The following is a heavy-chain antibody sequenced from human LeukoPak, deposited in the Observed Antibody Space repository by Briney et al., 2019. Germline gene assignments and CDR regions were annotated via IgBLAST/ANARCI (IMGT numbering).Heavy chain of an antibody. CDR1: GGSISSYY. J-gene: IGHJ2*01. CDR2: IYFSGST. V-gene: IGHV4-59*01. Sequence: PSETLSLTCTVSGGSISSYYWSWIRQPPGKGLEWIGYIYFSGSTNYNPSLKSRVTISVDTSKNQFSLKLSSVTAADTAVYYCARLGYGGNSGVWYFDLWGRGTLVTVSS. D-gene: IGHD4-23*01. CDR3: ARLGYGGNSGVWYFDL.